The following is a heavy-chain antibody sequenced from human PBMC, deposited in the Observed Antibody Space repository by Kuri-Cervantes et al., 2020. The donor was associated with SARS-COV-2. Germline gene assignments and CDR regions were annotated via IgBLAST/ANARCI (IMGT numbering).Heavy chain of an antibody. V-gene: IGHV1-2*04. CDR1: GGTFSSYA. D-gene: IGHD3-22*01. CDR2: INPNSGGT. Sequence: ASVKVSCKASGGTFSSYAISWVRQAPGQGFEWMGWINPNSGGTNYAQKFQGWVTMTRDTSISTAYMELSRLRSDDTAVYYCVREEAYDSSAYQTIHFDYWGQGTLVTVSS. J-gene: IGHJ4*02. CDR3: VREEAYDSSAYQTIHFDY.